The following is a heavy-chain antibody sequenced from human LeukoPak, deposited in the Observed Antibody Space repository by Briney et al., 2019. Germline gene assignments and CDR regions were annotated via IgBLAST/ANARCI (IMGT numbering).Heavy chain of an antibody. Sequence: GGSLRLSCVVSGFTFSSHAMCWVRQAPGRGLEWVSSIDISGDSTSYADSVKGRFTISRDNSKNTLLLQMDSLRAEDSAIYYCANEIXPNDXXGQGTLVTVS. D-gene: IGHD4/OR15-4a*01. CDR3: ANEIXPNDX. J-gene: IGHJ4*02. CDR2: IDISGDST. V-gene: IGHV3-23*05. CDR1: GFTFSSHA.